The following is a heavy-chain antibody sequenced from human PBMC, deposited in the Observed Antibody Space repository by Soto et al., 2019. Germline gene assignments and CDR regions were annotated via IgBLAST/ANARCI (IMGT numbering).Heavy chain of an antibody. CDR3: ARRKERSGPYYLDL. CDR1: GYTFTRYG. V-gene: IGHV1-8*01. CDR2: MNPNNGNA. J-gene: IGHJ4*02. Sequence: ASVKDYCTASGYTFTRYGISWVRQAPGQGLEWMGWMNPNNGNAGFAQKFRGRINMTRNTSISTAYLELSSLRSDDSAVYFCARRKERSGPYYLDLWGQGTQVTVSS. D-gene: IGHD6-25*01.